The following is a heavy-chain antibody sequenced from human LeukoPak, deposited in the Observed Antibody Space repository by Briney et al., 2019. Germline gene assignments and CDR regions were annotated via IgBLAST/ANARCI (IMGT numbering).Heavy chain of an antibody. CDR2: INTDGSTT. CDR3: AREKDRYDSWTDY. CDR1: GFTLSSYW. J-gene: IGHJ4*02. D-gene: IGHD5-12*01. V-gene: IGHV3-74*01. Sequence: GGSLRLSCATSGFTLSSYWMHWVRQAPGKGLVWVSRINTDGSTTSYADSVKGRFTISRDNAKNTLYLQMNSLRAEETAVYYCAREKDRYDSWTDYWGQGTLVTVSS.